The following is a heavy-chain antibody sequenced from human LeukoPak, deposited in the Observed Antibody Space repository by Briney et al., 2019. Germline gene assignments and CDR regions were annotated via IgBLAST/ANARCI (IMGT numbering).Heavy chain of an antibody. J-gene: IGHJ6*03. CDR2: IRYDGNT. Sequence: SETLSLTCTVSGGSISSYYGSWIRQPPGKGLEWVGYIRYDGNTNYNPSLKSRVTISVDSSKNQFSLKLSSVTAADTAVYHCARQKPYYDGSGWNYYYMDVWGKGTTVTISS. V-gene: IGHV4-59*08. CDR3: ARQKPYYDGSGWNYYYMDV. CDR1: GGSISSYY. D-gene: IGHD3-10*01.